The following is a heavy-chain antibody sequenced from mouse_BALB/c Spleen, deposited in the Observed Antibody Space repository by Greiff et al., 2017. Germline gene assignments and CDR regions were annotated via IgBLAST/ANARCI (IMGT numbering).Heavy chain of an antibody. CDR3: ARGAYGNYRFDY. V-gene: IGHV5-17*02. Sequence: EVQLVESGGGLVQPGGSRKLSCAASGFTFSSFGMHWVRQAPEKGLEWVAYISSGSSTIYYADTVKGRFTISRDNPKNTLFLQMTSLRSEDTAMYYCARGAYGNYRFDYWGQGTTLTVSA. CDR1: GFTFSSFG. D-gene: IGHD2-1*01. J-gene: IGHJ2*01. CDR2: ISSGSSTI.